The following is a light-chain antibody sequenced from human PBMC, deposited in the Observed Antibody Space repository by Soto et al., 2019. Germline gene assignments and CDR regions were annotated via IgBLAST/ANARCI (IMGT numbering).Light chain of an antibody. J-gene: IGKJ1*01. CDR2: DAS. CDR1: QSVSRH. CDR3: QQRGNWPPVWT. Sequence: EIVLTQSPATLSLSPGERATLSCRASQSVSRHLAWYQQKPGQAPRLLIYDASDRATGIPARISGSGSGTDFTLTIGSLEPDDFAVYYCQQRGNWPPVWTFGQGTKVEIK. V-gene: IGKV3-11*01.